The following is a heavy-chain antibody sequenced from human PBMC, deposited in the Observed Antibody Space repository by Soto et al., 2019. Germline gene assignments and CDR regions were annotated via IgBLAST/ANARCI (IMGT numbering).Heavy chain of an antibody. CDR1: GYTFTSYD. V-gene: IGHV1-8*01. CDR3: ARGQYTIFGVAPYYGMDV. J-gene: IGHJ6*02. Sequence: ASVKVSCKASGYTFTSYDINWVRQATGQGLEWMGWMNPNSGNTGYAQKLQGRVTMTRNTSISTAYMELSSLRSEDTAVYYCARGQYTIFGVAPYYGMDVWGQGTTVTVSS. D-gene: IGHD3-3*01. CDR2: MNPNSGNT.